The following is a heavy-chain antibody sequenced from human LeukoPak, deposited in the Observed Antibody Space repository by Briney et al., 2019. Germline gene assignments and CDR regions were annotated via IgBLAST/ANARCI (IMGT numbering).Heavy chain of an antibody. D-gene: IGHD6-19*01. Sequence: GGSLRLSCAASGFTFSRYSMNWVRQAPGKGLEWVSYISSSSSTIYYADSVKGRFTISRDNAKNSLYLQMNSLRDEDTAVYYCARDLPPGSSGWYLGYWGQGTLVTVSS. V-gene: IGHV3-48*02. CDR1: GFTFSRYS. CDR3: ARDLPPGSSGWYLGY. CDR2: ISSSSSTI. J-gene: IGHJ4*02.